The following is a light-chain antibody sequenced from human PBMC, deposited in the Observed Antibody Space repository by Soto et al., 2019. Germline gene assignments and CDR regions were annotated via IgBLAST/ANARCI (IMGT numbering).Light chain of an antibody. CDR2: EGS. CDR1: SSDVGSYNL. J-gene: IGLJ2*01. Sequence: QSALTHAASVSGSPGQSITISCTGTSSDVGSYNLVSWYQQHPGKAPKLMIYEGSKRPSGVSNRFSGSKSGNTASLTIAGLQAEDEADYYCRSYAGSSTVVFGGGTKLTVL. CDR3: RSYAGSSTVV. V-gene: IGLV2-23*01.